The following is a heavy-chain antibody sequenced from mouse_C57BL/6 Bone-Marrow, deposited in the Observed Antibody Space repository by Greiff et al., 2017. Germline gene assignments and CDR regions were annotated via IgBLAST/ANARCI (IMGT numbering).Heavy chain of an antibody. Sequence: VQLQQSGPELVKPGASVKMSCKASGYTFTDYNMHWVKQSHGKSLEWIGYINPNNGGTSYNQKFKGKATLTVNKSSSTAYMELGSLTSADSAVYYCARSGYDGYSFDYWGQGTTLTVSS. J-gene: IGHJ2*01. V-gene: IGHV1-22*01. D-gene: IGHD2-3*01. CDR2: INPNNGGT. CDR1: GYTFTDYN. CDR3: ARSGYDGYSFDY.